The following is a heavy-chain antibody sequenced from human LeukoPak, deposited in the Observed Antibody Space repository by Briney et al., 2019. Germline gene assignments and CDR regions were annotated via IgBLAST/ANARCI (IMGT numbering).Heavy chain of an antibody. CDR2: IYYSGST. D-gene: IGHD3-22*01. CDR3: ARIPNYYDSSGYRGGDAFDI. CDR1: GGSISSYY. Sequence: SETLSLTCTVSGGSISSYYWSWIRQPPGKGLEWIGYIYYSGSTNYNPSLKSRVTISVDTSKNQFSLKLSSVTAADTAVYYCARIPNYYDSSGYRGGDAFDIWGQGTMVTVSS. J-gene: IGHJ3*02. V-gene: IGHV4-59*01.